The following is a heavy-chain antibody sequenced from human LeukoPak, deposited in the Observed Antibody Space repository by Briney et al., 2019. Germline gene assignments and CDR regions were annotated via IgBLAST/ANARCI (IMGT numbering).Heavy chain of an antibody. V-gene: IGHV4-38-2*01. CDR1: GYSISSGFY. D-gene: IGHD5-12*01. Sequence: SETLSLTCAVSGYSISSGFYWGWIRQPPGKGLEWIGSIYHSGSTYYNPPLKSRVTISVDTSKNQFSLKLSSVTAADTAVYYCARHKDWWLRYFDYWGQGTLVTVSS. CDR3: ARHKDWWLRYFDY. J-gene: IGHJ4*02. CDR2: IYHSGST.